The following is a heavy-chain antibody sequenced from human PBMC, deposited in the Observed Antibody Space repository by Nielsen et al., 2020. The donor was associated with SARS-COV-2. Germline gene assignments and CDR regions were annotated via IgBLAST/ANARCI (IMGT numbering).Heavy chain of an antibody. V-gene: IGHV3-21*01. D-gene: IGHD2-15*01. Sequence: GESLKISCTASGFSFAEYALIWVRQAPGKGLEWVSSISSSSSYIYYADSVKGRFTISRDNAKNSLYLQMNSLRAEDTAVYYCARDPCSGGSCDAGFDYWGQGTLVTVSS. CDR2: ISSSSSYI. CDR1: GFSFAEYA. CDR3: ARDPCSGGSCDAGFDY. J-gene: IGHJ4*02.